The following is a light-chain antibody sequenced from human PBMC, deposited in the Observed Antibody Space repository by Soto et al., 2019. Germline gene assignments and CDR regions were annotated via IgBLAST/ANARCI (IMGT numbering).Light chain of an antibody. CDR3: SSYTSSSTRV. Sequence: QSALTQPVSVSGSPGQSITISCTGTSSDVGAYDYVSWYQQHPDKAPKLMIYEVSNRPSGVSNRFSGSKTVNTATLNNSGLQADDEADYYRSSYTSSSTRVFGNRTKLTVL. CDR1: SSDVGAYDY. CDR2: EVS. V-gene: IGLV2-14*03. J-gene: IGLJ1*01.